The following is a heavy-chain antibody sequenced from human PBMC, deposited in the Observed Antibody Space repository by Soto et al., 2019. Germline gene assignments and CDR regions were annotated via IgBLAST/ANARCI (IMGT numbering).Heavy chain of an antibody. CDR1: GYTFTGHY. Sequence: ASVKVSCKASGYTFTGHYMYWVRQAPGQGLEWMGWINPNSGGTNYAQKFQGRVTMTRDTSISTAYMELSRLRSDDTAVYYCARAYCSGGSCYWPFDYWGQGTLVTVSS. CDR2: INPNSGGT. CDR3: ARAYCSGGSCYWPFDY. J-gene: IGHJ4*02. V-gene: IGHV1-2*02. D-gene: IGHD2-15*01.